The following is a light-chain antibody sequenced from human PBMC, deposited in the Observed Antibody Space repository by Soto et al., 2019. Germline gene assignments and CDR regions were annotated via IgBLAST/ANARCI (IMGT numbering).Light chain of an antibody. CDR3: SSYTSSSTVV. Sequence: QSVLTQPASVSGSPGQSITISCTGTSSDVGGYNYVSWYQQHPGKAPKLMIYEVTNRPSGVSNRFSGSKSGNSASLTLSGLQAEDETHYYCSSYTSSSTVVFGGGTKVTVL. J-gene: IGLJ2*01. CDR1: SSDVGGYNY. CDR2: EVT. V-gene: IGLV2-14*01.